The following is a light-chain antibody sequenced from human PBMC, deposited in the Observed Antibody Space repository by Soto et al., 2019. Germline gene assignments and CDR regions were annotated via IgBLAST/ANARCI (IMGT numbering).Light chain of an antibody. CDR2: DAS. Sequence: EIVMTQSPATLSVSPGERATLSCRASQSVSNNLAWYQQKPGQAPRLLIYDASTRATGIPARFSGSGSGREFTLTISSLQSEDFAVYYCQQYDNWPPWTFGQGTKVEIK. CDR3: QQYDNWPPWT. V-gene: IGKV3-15*01. J-gene: IGKJ1*01. CDR1: QSVSNN.